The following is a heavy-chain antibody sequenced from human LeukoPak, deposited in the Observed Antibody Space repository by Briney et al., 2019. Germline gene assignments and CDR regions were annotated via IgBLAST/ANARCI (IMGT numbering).Heavy chain of an antibody. Sequence: QPGGSLRLSCAASGFTFSSYSMNWVRQAPGKGLEWVSSISSSSSYIYYADSVKGRFTISRDNAKNSLYLQMNSLRAEDTAVYYCARRDHYYGSGSYGGGYFDYWGQGTLVTVSS. D-gene: IGHD3-10*01. CDR3: ARRDHYYGSGSYGGGYFDY. CDR2: ISSSSSYI. J-gene: IGHJ4*02. V-gene: IGHV3-21*01. CDR1: GFTFSSYS.